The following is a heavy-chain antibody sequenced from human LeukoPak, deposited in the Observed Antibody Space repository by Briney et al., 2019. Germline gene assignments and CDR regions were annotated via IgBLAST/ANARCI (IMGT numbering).Heavy chain of an antibody. Sequence: GSLRLSCAASGFTFSSYAMSWVRQAPGKGLGWVSAISGSGGSTYYADSVKGRFTISRDNSKNTLYLQMNSLRAEDTAVYYCARVVEMANDYWGQGTLVTVSS. CDR2: ISGSGGST. D-gene: IGHD5-24*01. V-gene: IGHV3-23*01. CDR1: GFTFSSYA. J-gene: IGHJ4*02. CDR3: ARVVEMANDY.